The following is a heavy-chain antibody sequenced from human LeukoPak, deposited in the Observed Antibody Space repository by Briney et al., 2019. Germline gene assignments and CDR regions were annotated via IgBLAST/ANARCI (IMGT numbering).Heavy chain of an antibody. Sequence: SETLSLTCTVSGGSISSSSYYWGWIRQPPGKGLEWIGSIYYSGSTYYNPSLKSRVTISVDTSKNQFSLKLSSVTAADTAVYYCARQRIVGATRGFDYWGQGTLVTVSS. D-gene: IGHD1-26*01. CDR1: GGSISSSSYY. J-gene: IGHJ4*02. CDR2: IYYSGST. V-gene: IGHV4-39*01. CDR3: ARQRIVGATRGFDY.